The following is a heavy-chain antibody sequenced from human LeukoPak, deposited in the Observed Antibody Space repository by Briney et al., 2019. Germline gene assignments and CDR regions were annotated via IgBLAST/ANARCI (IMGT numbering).Heavy chain of an antibody. V-gene: IGHV1-2*02. CDR3: ARYVGATWGIYY. CDR2: INPNSGGT. D-gene: IGHD1-26*01. J-gene: IGHJ4*02. CDR1: GYTFTGYY. Sequence: ATVKVSCKASGYTFTGYYMHWVRQAPGQGLEWMGWINPNSGGTNYAQKFQGRVTMTRDTSISTAYMELSRLRSDDTAVYYCARYVGATWGIYYWGQRTLVTVSS.